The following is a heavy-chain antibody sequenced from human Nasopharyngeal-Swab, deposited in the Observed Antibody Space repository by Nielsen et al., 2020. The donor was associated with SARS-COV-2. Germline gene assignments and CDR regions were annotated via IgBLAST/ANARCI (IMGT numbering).Heavy chain of an antibody. CDR3: ARGNGSPTYFEY. D-gene: IGHD1-26*01. CDR2: VSYDRADK. J-gene: IGHJ4*02. CDR1: GFTFSAHG. Sequence: GESLKISCAASGFTFSAHGMHWVRQAPGKGLEWVAFVSYDRADKYCADSVKGRFTISRDNSRNTVYLQINSLRAEDTAVYFCARGNGSPTYFEYWGQGTLVTVSS. V-gene: IGHV3-30*03.